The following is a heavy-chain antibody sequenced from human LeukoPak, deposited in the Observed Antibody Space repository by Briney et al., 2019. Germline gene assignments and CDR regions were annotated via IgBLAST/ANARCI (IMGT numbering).Heavy chain of an antibody. CDR3: ARDSLGNYFDY. V-gene: IGHV3-30-3*01. J-gene: IGHJ4*02. CDR1: GFTFSSYA. CDR2: ISYDGSNK. Sequence: GRSLRLSCAASGFTFSSYAMHWVRQAPGKGLEWVAVISYDGSNKYNADSVKGRFTISRDNSKNTLYLQMNSLRAEDTAVYYCARDSLGNYFDYWGQGTLVTVSS. D-gene: IGHD1-26*01.